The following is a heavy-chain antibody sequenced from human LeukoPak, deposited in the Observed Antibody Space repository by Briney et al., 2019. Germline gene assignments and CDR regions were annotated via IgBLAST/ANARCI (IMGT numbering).Heavy chain of an antibody. CDR3: VRHAAYSNSWIYDY. D-gene: IGHD6-13*01. CDR2: IYYSGST. J-gene: IGHJ4*02. V-gene: IGHV4-39*01. Sequence: SETLSLTCTVSGGSISSSSYYWGWIRQPPGKGLEWIGTIYYSGSTYYNPSLKSRVTISVDTSKNQFSLKLSSVTAADTAVYYCVRHAAYSNSWIYDYWGQGTLVTVSS. CDR1: GGSISSSSYY.